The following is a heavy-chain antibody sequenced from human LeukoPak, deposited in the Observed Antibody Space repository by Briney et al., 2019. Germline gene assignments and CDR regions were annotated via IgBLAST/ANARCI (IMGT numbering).Heavy chain of an antibody. CDR1: GYTFTNYY. J-gene: IGHJ3*02. CDR2: INPNSGGT. V-gene: IGHV1-2*02. CDR3: ARSYYYDSSGQSRLDAFDI. D-gene: IGHD3-22*01. Sequence: ASVKVSCKASGYTFTNYYMHWVRQAPGQGLEWMGWINPNSGGTNYAQKFQGRVTMTRDTSISTAYMELSRLRSDDTAVYYCARSYYYDSSGQSRLDAFDIWGQGTMVTVSS.